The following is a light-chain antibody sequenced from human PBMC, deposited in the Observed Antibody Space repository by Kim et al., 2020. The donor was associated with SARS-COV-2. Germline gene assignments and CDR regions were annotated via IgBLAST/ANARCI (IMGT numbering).Light chain of an antibody. V-gene: IGLV3-19*01. CDR2: AKD. J-gene: IGLJ1*01. CDR1: SLRRDY. CDR3: NSRDNSGASYV. Sequence: ALGQTVMITCQGDSLRRDYASWYQQRPGQGPVLVIYAKDNRPSGIPDRFSGSSAGNIASLTITGAQAEDEADYYCNSRDNSGASYVFGTGTKVTVL.